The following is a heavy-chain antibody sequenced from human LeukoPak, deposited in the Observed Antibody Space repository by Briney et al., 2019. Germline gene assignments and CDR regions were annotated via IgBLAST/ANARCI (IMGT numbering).Heavy chain of an antibody. V-gene: IGHV4-59*01. D-gene: IGHD3-22*01. CDR3: ARSSDYYDSSGMRPSFDY. CDR2: VYYSGST. J-gene: IGHJ4*02. Sequence: SETLSLTCTVSGGSISSYYWNWIRQPPGKGLEWIGFVYYSGSTTYNRSLKSRVTISVDTSKNQFSLKLSSVTAADTAVYYCARSSDYYDSSGMRPSFDYWGQGTLVTVSS. CDR1: GGSISSYY.